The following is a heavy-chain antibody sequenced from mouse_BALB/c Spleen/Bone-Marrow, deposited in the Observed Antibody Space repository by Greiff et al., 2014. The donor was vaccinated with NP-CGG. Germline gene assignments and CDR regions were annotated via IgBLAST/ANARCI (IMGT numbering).Heavy chain of an antibody. D-gene: IGHD1-1*01. CDR2: IDPANGNT. CDR3: SRDYGGTAWFAC. V-gene: IGHV14-3*02. CDR1: GFNIKDTH. Sequence: EVQLQQSGAELVKPGASVKLSCTASGFNIKDTHMHWVKQGPEQGLEWIGRIDPANGNTKYDPNFQGKATITADTSYNTAYLQLSSLTSEDTAVYYCSRDYGGTAWFACWGHGTLVTVSA. J-gene: IGHJ3*01.